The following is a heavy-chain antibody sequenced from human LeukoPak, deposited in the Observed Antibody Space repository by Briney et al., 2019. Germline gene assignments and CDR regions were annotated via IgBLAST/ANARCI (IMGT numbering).Heavy chain of an antibody. D-gene: IGHD6-19*01. J-gene: IGHJ4*02. CDR2: MSHSGSS. V-gene: IGHV4-34*01. Sequence: SETLSLTCAVYGGFFSGYYWRWIRQPPGKGREWIGEMSHSGSSDYNPSLKSRVTISVDTSKNQFSLKLSSVTAADTAVYYCARTRRVPGIAVAGTSDYWGQGTLVTVSS. CDR1: GGFFSGYY. CDR3: ARTRRVPGIAVAGTSDY.